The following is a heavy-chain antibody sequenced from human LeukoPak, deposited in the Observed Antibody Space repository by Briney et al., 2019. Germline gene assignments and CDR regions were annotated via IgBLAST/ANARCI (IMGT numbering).Heavy chain of an antibody. V-gene: IGHV3-53*01. Sequence: GGSLRLSCAASGFSVSRNYMSWVRQAPGKGLEWVSVFYSGGSTYYADPVKGRFTISRDNSKNTLYLQMNSLRAEDTAVYYCARDSYYGSGSYYRYTFDYWGQGTLVTVSS. D-gene: IGHD3-10*01. CDR3: ARDSYYGSGSYYRYTFDY. J-gene: IGHJ4*02. CDR1: GFSVSRNY. CDR2: FYSGGST.